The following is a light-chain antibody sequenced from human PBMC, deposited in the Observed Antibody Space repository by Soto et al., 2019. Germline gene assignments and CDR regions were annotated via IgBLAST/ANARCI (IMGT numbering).Light chain of an antibody. J-gene: IGLJ1*01. CDR1: SSDVGAYNY. Sequence: QSALTQPASVSGSPGQSSTISCTGTSSDVGAYNYVSWYQHHPGKVPQLMIYDVSNRPSGVSNRFSGSKSGNTASLTISGLQAEDEADYYCSSYTSSNTYVFGTGTKVTVL. CDR3: SSYTSSNTYV. CDR2: DVS. V-gene: IGLV2-14*03.